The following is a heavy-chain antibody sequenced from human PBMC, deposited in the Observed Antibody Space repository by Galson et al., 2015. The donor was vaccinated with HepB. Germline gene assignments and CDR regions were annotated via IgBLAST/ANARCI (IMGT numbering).Heavy chain of an antibody. CDR1: GYTFSTYV. V-gene: IGHV1-18*01. CDR2: INTSNGNT. J-gene: IGHJ6*03. D-gene: IGHD4-11*01. Sequence: SVKVSCKASGYTFSTYVLNWVRQAPGQGLEWMGWINTSNGNTAYAQKVQGRVTMTTDTSTSTAYLELRSLRSDDTAVYYCARGRSNLMAHHYYMDVWGKGTPVIVSS. CDR3: ARGRSNLMAHHYYMDV.